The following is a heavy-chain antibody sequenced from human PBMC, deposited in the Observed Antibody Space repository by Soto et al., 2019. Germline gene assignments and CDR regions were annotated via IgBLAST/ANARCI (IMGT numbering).Heavy chain of an antibody. D-gene: IGHD2-8*02. V-gene: IGHV4-34*01. CDR1: VGSFSGYY. CDR3: ARDKITGRFDS. J-gene: IGHJ4*02. CDR2: INHSGST. Sequence: QVQLQQWGAGLLKPSETLSLTCAVYVGSFSGYYWTWIRQPPGTGLEWIGEINHSGSTNYNPSLKSRVTISVDTSKNQFSLKLTSVTAADSAVYYCARDKITGRFDSWGQGTLVTVSS.